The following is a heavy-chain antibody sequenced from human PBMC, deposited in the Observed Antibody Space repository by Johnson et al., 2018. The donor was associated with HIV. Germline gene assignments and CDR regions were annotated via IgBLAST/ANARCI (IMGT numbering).Heavy chain of an antibody. V-gene: IGHV3-30*04. Sequence: QVQLVESGGGVVQPGRSLRLSCAASGFTFSDYAMHWVRQAPGKGLEWVASISSDGNNKYFADSVQGRFTISRDNSKNTLYLQMNSLRAEDTAVYYCARTPSAGGDNHDPLDIWGQVTMVTVSS. CDR1: GFTFSDYA. J-gene: IGHJ3*02. CDR2: ISSDGNNK. D-gene: IGHD1-14*01. CDR3: ARTPSAGGDNHDPLDI.